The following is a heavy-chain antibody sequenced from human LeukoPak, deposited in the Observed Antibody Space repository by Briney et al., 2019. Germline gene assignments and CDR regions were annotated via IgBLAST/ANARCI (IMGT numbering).Heavy chain of an antibody. CDR1: GFTFSSYW. CDR2: IKEDGSEK. D-gene: IGHD3-22*01. J-gene: IGHJ4*02. V-gene: IGHV3-7*05. CDR3: ARVGYVRGFDY. Sequence: GGSLRLSCGASGFTFSSYWMSWVRQVPGKGLEWVATIKEDGSEKYYVDSVKGRFTISRDNVKNSLYLQMNSLRAEDTAVYYCARVGYVRGFDYWGQGTLVTVSS.